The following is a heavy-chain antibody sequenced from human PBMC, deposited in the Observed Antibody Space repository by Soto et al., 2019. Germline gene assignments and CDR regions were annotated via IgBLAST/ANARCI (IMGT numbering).Heavy chain of an antibody. D-gene: IGHD5-12*01. CDR3: ARAPRVGVATIGYYYYYYGMDV. Sequence: SETLSLTCAVYGGSFSGYYWSWIRQPPGKGLEWIGEINHSGSTNYNPSLKSRVTISVDTSKNQFSLKLSSVTAADTAVYYCARAPRVGVATIGYYYYYYGMDVWGQGTTVTVSS. CDR1: GGSFSGYY. J-gene: IGHJ6*02. V-gene: IGHV4-34*01. CDR2: INHSGST.